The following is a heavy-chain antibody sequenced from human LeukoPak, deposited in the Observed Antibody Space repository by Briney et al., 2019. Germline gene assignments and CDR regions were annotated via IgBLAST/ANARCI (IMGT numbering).Heavy chain of an antibody. V-gene: IGHV3-23*01. CDR1: GFTFSAFA. D-gene: IGHD6-19*01. CDR3: AARPLAVPGDF. CDR2: IIVSDGST. Sequence: HPGGSLRLSCAASGFTFSAFAMHWARQAPGKGLEWVSSIIVSDGSTYYADSVKGRFTISRDISKNTLYLQMNILRAEDTAIYYCAARPLAVPGDFWGQGTLVTVSS. J-gene: IGHJ4*02.